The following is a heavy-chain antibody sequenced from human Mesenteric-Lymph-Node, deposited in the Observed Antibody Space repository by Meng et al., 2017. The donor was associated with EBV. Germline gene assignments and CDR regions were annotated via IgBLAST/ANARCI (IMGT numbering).Heavy chain of an antibody. Sequence: QLRLQSAVQGLWNLSASSSLTCGVSGCSVSSDNWSTWVRQPPGKGLEWIGEIYPSGSTAYNPSLKSRVTISLDKSNNQFSLKLNSVTAADTAVYYCARGDYGVSVGDWGQGTLVTVSS. J-gene: IGHJ4*02. V-gene: IGHV4-4*02. D-gene: IGHD4-17*01. CDR3: ARGDYGVSVGD. CDR2: IYPSGST. CDR1: GCSVSSDNW.